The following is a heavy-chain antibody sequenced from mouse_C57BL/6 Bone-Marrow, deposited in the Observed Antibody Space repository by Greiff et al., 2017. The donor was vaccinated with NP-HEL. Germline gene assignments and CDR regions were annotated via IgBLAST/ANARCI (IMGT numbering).Heavy chain of an antibody. CDR3: ARLYDPLDGYYVYFDY. CDR1: GYSFTDYN. J-gene: IGHJ2*01. CDR2: INPNYGTT. Sequence: LVESGPELVKPGASVKISCKASGYSFTDYNMNWVKQSNGKSLEWIGVINPNYGTTSYNQKFKGKATLTVDQSSSTAYMQLNSLTSEDSAVYYCARLYDPLDGYYVYFDYWGQGTTLTVSS. V-gene: IGHV1-39*01. D-gene: IGHD2-3*01.